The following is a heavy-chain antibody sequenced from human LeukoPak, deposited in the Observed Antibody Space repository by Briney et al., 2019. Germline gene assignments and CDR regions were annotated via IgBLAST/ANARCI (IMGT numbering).Heavy chain of an antibody. CDR3: AKDPGASYYFDY. J-gene: IGHJ4*02. D-gene: IGHD3-10*01. V-gene: IGHV3-23*01. CDR2: ISDSGGYT. Sequence: PGGSLRLSCAASGLTFRTFAMSWVRQAPGKGLEWVSSISDSGGYTFYADSVKGRFTISRDNSKNTVYLQMNSLRAEDTAVYYCAKDPGASYYFDYWGQGTLVTVSS. CDR1: GLTFRTFA.